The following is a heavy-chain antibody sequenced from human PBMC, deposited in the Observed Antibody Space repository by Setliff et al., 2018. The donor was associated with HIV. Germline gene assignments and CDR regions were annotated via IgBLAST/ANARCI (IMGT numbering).Heavy chain of an antibody. V-gene: IGHV4-39*01. CDR3: AMGSSGYPFDY. CDR1: GGSISSSSYY. CDR2: MSYTGTT. D-gene: IGHD3-22*01. Sequence: LSLTCSVSGGSISSSSYYWGWIRQPPGKGLDWIGSMSYTGTTYDNPSLKSRVTISVDTSKNQFSLKLTSVTAADAAVYFCAMGSSGYPFDYWGQGSLGTVPQ. J-gene: IGHJ4*02.